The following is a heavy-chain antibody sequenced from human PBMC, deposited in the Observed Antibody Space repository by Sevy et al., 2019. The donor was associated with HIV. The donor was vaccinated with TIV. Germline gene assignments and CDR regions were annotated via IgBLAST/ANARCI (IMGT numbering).Heavy chain of an antibody. D-gene: IGHD7-27*01. CDR3: ARDAGRDWGLDF. Sequence: GGSLRLSCATSGFTFDDFGMSWVRQVPGKGLECVSGIKWNGVSTGYADSVKGRFTISRDNAKNSVYLEMTSLRPDDTALYYCARDAGRDWGLDFWGQGILVTVSS. CDR1: GFTFDDFG. CDR2: IKWNGVST. V-gene: IGHV3-20*04. J-gene: IGHJ4*02.